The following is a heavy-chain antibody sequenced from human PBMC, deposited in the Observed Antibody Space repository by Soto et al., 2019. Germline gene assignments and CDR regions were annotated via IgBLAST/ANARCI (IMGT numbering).Heavy chain of an antibody. CDR3: AKTAVVVAPLYLDY. Sequence: QVQLVESGGGVVQPGRSLRLSCAASGFSVSNYGMHWVRQAPGKGLEWVAVISYDGSNKYYVDSVRGRFTISRDNSQNTLYLQMNSLRVEDTAVYYCAKTAVVVAPLYLDYWGHGTLVTVSS. CDR2: ISYDGSNK. V-gene: IGHV3-30*18. CDR1: GFSVSNYG. D-gene: IGHD2-21*01. J-gene: IGHJ4*01.